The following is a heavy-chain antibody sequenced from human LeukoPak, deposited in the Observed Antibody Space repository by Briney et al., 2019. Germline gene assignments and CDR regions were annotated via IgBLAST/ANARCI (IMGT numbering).Heavy chain of an antibody. V-gene: IGHV3-23*01. D-gene: IGHD3-9*01. CDR2: ISGGGLST. CDR1: GFTFSSYA. CDR3: AKAATYCDISTDLYYYYGMDV. Sequence: HSGGSLRLSCAASGFTFSSYAMNWVRQAPGKGLEWVSAISGGGLSTYYADSVKGRFTISRDNSKNTLYLQMNSLRAEDTAVYYCAKAATYCDISTDLYYYYGMDVWGQGTTVTVSS. J-gene: IGHJ6*02.